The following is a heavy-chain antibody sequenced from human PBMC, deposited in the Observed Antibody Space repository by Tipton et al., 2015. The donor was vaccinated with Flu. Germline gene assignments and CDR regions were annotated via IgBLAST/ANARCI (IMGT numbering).Heavy chain of an antibody. D-gene: IGHD1-26*01. CDR1: GGSISSYY. CDR2: IYYSGLT. V-gene: IGHV4-59*01. Sequence: LRLSCTVSGGSISSYYWSWIRQPPGKGLEWIGYIYYSGLTNYNPSLKSRVTMSVDTSKNQFSLKLNSVTTADTAVYYCARRLISSGNYYSLDYWGQGTLVTVSS. CDR3: ARRLISSGNYYSLDY. J-gene: IGHJ4*02.